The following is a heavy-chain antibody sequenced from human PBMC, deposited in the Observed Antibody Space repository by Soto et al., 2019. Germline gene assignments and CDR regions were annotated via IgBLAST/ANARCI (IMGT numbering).Heavy chain of an antibody. V-gene: IGHV3-48*02. CDR2: ISGSGSIV. CDR3: ARDRTFECHDDSCYLRY. CDR1: GFTFNSHS. J-gene: IGHJ4*02. D-gene: IGHD2-15*01. Sequence: EVQLVESGGGLVQPGGSLRLSCAASGFTFNSHSLNWVRQAPGKGLEWVSYISGSGSIVYYADSVKGRFTVSRDNAKNXRYLQMNSLRDEDTAVYYCARDRTFECHDDSCYLRYWGQGTLVTVSS.